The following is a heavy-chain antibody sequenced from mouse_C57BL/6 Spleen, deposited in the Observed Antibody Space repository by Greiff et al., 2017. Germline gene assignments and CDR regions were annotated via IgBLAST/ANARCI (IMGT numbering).Heavy chain of an antibody. CDR3: ARIRLLQYFDV. CDR1: GFTFSDYG. Sequence: EVQLVESGGGLVKPGGSLKLSCAASGFTFSDYGMHWVRQAPEKGLEWVAYISSGSSTIYYADKVKGRFTISRDNAKNTLFLQMTSLRSEDTAMYYCARIRLLQYFDVWGTGTTVTVSS. CDR2: ISSGSSTI. V-gene: IGHV5-17*01. J-gene: IGHJ1*03. D-gene: IGHD2-3*01.